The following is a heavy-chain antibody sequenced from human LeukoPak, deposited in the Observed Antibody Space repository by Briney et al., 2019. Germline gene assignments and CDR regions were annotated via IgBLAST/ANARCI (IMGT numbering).Heavy chain of an antibody. CDR3: ARGWGSSSSDY. D-gene: IGHD6-6*01. Sequence: SETLSLTCAVYGGSFSGYYWSWIRQPPGKGLEWIGEINHSGSTNYSPSLKSRVTISVDTSKNQFSLKLSSVTAADTAVYYCARGWGSSSSDYWGQGTLVTVSS. CDR1: GGSFSGYY. V-gene: IGHV4-34*01. J-gene: IGHJ4*02. CDR2: INHSGST.